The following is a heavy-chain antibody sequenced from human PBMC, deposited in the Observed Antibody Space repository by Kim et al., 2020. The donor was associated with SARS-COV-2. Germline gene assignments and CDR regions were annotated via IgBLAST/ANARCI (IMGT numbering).Heavy chain of an antibody. CDR3: ARDRYSSGWYPIDY. D-gene: IGHD6-19*01. CDR1: GFTFSNYW. V-gene: IGHV3-7*01. CDR2: IKQDGSEK. Sequence: GGSLRLSCAASGFTFSNYWMSWIRQTPWKGLECVAQIKQDGSEKNYVDSVKGRFNISRDNAKNLVYLQMNNLGVEDTAVYFCARDRYSSGWYPIDYWGQGTLVTVSS. J-gene: IGHJ4*02.